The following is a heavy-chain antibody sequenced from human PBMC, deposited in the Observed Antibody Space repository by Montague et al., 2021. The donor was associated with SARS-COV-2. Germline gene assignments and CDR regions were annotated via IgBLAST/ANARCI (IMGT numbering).Heavy chain of an antibody. CDR2: TYYRSKWYN. V-gene: IGHV6-1*01. CDR3: ARVGRQQLVRLSGMDV. D-gene: IGHD6-13*01. CDR1: GDSVSSNSAA. J-gene: IGHJ6*02. Sequence: CAISGDSVSSNSAAWNWIRQSPSRGLEWLGRTYYRSKWYNDYALXXKSRITINPDTSKNQFSLKLSSVTAADTAVYYCARVGRQQLVRLSGMDVWGQGTTVTVSS.